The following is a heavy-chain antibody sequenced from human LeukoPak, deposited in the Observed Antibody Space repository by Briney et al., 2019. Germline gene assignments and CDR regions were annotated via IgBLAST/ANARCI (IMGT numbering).Heavy chain of an antibody. CDR1: GFTFSNYG. CDR2: ISGTGGTT. CDR3: AAYSSGWSLDAFDI. J-gene: IGHJ3*02. Sequence: PGGSLRLSCAASGFTFSNYGMNWVRQAPGKGLEWVSAISGTGGTTYYADSVKGRFTISRDNSKNTLYLQMNSLRAEDTAVYYCAAYSSGWSLDAFDIWGQGTMVTVSS. D-gene: IGHD6-19*01. V-gene: IGHV3-23*01.